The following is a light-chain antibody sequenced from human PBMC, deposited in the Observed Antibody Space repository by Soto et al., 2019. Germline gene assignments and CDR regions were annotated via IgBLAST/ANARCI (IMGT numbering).Light chain of an antibody. J-gene: IGKJ4*01. CDR2: SAS. V-gene: IGKV1-9*01. CDR1: QGITSY. CDR3: QQLYSHPLT. Sequence: DIQMTQSPSSLSASVGDRVPITCRASQGITSYLAWYQQRPGKAPGLLIYSASTLQSGVPSRFSGSGYGTDFSLTISNLQPEDFATYYCQQLYSHPLTFGGGTKVDIK.